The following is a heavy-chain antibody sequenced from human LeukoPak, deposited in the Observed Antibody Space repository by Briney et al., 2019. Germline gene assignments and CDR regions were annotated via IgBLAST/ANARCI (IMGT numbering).Heavy chain of an antibody. CDR2: IRDSGNST. CDR1: GFTFKNYA. D-gene: IGHD5-12*01. Sequence: PGGSLRLSCVVSGFTFKNYAMSWVRQAPGKGLEWVSTIRDSGNSTYYADSVKGRFTISRDNSKNTLYLQMNSLRAEDTAVYYCAKEYSGYGPIDYWGQGTLVTVSS. CDR3: AKEYSGYGPIDY. J-gene: IGHJ4*02. V-gene: IGHV3-23*01.